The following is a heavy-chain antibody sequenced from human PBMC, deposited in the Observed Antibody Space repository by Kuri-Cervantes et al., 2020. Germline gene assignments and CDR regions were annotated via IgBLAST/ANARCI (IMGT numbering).Heavy chain of an antibody. J-gene: IGHJ6*02. Sequence: ETLSLTCAASGFTFSNYAMSWVRQAPGKGLEWVSAISGGGDGTYYADSVKGRFTISRDNSKNTLYLQMNSLRAEDTAVYYCAKEYYDSSGYYPRAVYGMDVWGQGTTVTVSS. CDR2: ISGGGDGT. CDR3: AKEYYDSSGYYPRAVYGMDV. V-gene: IGHV3-23*01. CDR1: GFTFSNYA. D-gene: IGHD3-22*01.